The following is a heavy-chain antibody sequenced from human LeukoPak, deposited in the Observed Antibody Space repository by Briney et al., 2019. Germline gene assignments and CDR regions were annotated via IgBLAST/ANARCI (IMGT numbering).Heavy chain of an antibody. Sequence: SVKVSCKASGDSFVRYTISWVRQARGQGLEWMGRIIPIVGTPSYAQKFQGRVTIGADKSTSTVYMELSSLSSEDTAVYFCARVGFSAFAYAMDVWGQGTSVTVSS. CDR3: ARVGFSAFAYAMDV. J-gene: IGHJ6*02. D-gene: IGHD1-26*01. V-gene: IGHV1-69*08. CDR2: IIPIVGTP. CDR1: GDSFVRYT.